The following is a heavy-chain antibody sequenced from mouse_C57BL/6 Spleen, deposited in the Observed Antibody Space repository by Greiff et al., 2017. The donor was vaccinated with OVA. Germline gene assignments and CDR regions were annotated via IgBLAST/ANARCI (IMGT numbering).Heavy chain of an antibody. J-gene: IGHJ3*01. CDR3: ARQTAQATDAY. V-gene: IGHV1-81*01. D-gene: IGHD3-2*02. CDR1: GYTFTSYG. CDR2: IYPRSGNT. Sequence: QVQLQQSGAELARPGASVKLSCKASGYTFTSYGLSWVKQRTGQGLEWIGEIYPRSGNTYYNEKFKGKATLTADKSSSTAYMELRSLTSEDSAVYFCARQTAQATDAYWGQGTLVTVSA.